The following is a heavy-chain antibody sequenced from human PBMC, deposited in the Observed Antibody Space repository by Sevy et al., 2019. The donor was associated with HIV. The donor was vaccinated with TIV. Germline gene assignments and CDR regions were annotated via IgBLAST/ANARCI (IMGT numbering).Heavy chain of an antibody. CDR3: VKDKGGRQQLTTFDY. V-gene: IGHV3-64D*06. Sequence: GGSLRLSCSASGFTFSSYAMHWVRQAPGKGLEYVSSISSNGGSTYYADSVKGRFTISRYNSKNTLYLQMSSLRAEDTAVYYWVKDKGGRQQLTTFDYWGQGTLVTVSS. CDR1: GFTFSSYA. J-gene: IGHJ4*02. CDR2: ISSNGGST. D-gene: IGHD6-13*01.